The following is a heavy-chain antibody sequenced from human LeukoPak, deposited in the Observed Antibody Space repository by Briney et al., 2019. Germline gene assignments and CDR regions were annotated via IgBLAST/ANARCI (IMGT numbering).Heavy chain of an antibody. J-gene: IGHJ4*02. D-gene: IGHD3-3*01. CDR2: INWHGDST. Sequence: GGSLRLSCAASGFTFNSYAMNWVRQAPGKGLEWVSGINWHGDSTGYSDSVKGRFTISRDNAKNSLYLQMNSLRAEDTAVYYCARDLWRSFDYWGQGTVVTVSS. CDR3: ARDLWRSFDY. CDR1: GFTFNSYA. V-gene: IGHV3-20*04.